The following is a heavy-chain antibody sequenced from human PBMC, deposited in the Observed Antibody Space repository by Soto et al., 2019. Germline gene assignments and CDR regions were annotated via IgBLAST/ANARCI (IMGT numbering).Heavy chain of an antibody. Sequence: GASVKVSCKASGGTFSSYAISWVRQAPGQGLEWMGGIIPIFGTANYAQKFQGRVTITADKSTSTAYMELSSLRSEDTAVYYCARADCSGGSCYSNYYYYGMDVWGQGTTVTVSS. CDR1: GGTFSSYA. J-gene: IGHJ6*02. V-gene: IGHV1-69*06. D-gene: IGHD2-15*01. CDR2: IIPIFGTA. CDR3: ARADCSGGSCYSNYYYYGMDV.